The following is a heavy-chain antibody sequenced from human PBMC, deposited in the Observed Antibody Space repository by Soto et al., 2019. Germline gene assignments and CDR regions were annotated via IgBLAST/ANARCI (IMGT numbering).Heavy chain of an antibody. Sequence: PGGSLRLSCAASGFTFSSYGMHWVRQAPGKGLEWVAVISYDGSNKYYADSVKGRFTISRDNSKNTLYLQMNSLRAEDTAVYYCAKCYFDSCGYYYYGKDVSGQGTTVTVSS. J-gene: IGHJ6*02. V-gene: IGHV3-30*18. CDR3: AKCYFDSCGYYYYGKDV. CDR2: ISYDGSNK. D-gene: IGHD3-22*01. CDR1: GFTFSSYG.